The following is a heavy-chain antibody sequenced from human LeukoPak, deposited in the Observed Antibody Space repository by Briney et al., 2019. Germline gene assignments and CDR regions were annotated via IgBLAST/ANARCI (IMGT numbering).Heavy chain of an antibody. J-gene: IGHJ6*02. CDR1: GFNFANHA. CDR2: ISGGGDIT. Sequence: GGSLRLSCAASGFNFANHAMSWVRQTPGKGLEWVSAISGGGDITYYADSVKGRFIMSRDNAKNTLYLQMNSLRVEDTAVYYCVRDSRYNMDVWGQGTTVTVSS. CDR3: VRDSRYNMDV. V-gene: IGHV3-23*01. D-gene: IGHD5-12*01.